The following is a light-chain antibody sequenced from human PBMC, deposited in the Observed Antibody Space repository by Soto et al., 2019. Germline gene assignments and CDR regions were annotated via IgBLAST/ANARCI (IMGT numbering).Light chain of an antibody. V-gene: IGKV3D-20*02. J-gene: IGKJ4*01. CDR2: DAS. CDR1: QSVSSSY. CDR3: QQRSNWPPVIT. Sequence: EIVLTQSPGTLSLSPGERATLSCRASQSVSSSYLAWYQQKPGQAPRLLIYDASTRATGIPARFSGSGSGTDFTLTISSLEPEDFAVYYCQQRSNWPPVITFGGGTKVEIK.